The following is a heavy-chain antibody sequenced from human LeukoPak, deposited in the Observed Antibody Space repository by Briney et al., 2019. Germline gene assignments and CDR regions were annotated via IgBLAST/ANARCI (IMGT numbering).Heavy chain of an antibody. CDR2: IIPIFGTA. CDR3: ARGPHDYGTWGYFDY. V-gene: IGHV1-69*05. J-gene: IGHJ4*02. Sequence: ASVKVSCKASGGTFSSYAISWVRQAPGQGREWMGRIIPIFGTANYAQKFQGRVTITTDESTSTAYMELSSLRSEDTAVYYCARGPHDYGTWGYFDYWGQGTLVTVSS. CDR1: GGTFSSYA. D-gene: IGHD4-17*01.